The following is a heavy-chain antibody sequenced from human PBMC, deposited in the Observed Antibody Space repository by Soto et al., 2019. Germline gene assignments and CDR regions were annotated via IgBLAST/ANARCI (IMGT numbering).Heavy chain of an antibody. CDR3: ARASPYSSGWDNWFDP. D-gene: IGHD6-19*01. J-gene: IGHJ5*02. CDR2: ITSTSSAI. Sequence: PGGSLRLSCAASGFPFSFYSMNWVRQAPGKGLEWISYITSTSSAINYADSVRGRFTISRDNAMRSLFLHMNSLRDEDTAVYYCARASPYSSGWDNWFDPWGQGTLVTVSS. V-gene: IGHV3-48*02. CDR1: GFPFSFYS.